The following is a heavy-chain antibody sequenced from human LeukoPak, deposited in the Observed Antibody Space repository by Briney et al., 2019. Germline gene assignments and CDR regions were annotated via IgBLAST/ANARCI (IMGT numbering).Heavy chain of an antibody. Sequence: GASVKVSCKASGYTFTGNHVHWVRQAPGQGLEWMGWIDPNSGGTMYSQKFQDRVAMTSDTSINTAYMELSGLRSDDTAVYFCAKEADIVSFDLWGRGTLSLSPQ. CDR1: GYTFTGNH. V-gene: IGHV1-2*02. CDR2: IDPNSGGT. CDR3: AKEADIVSFDL. D-gene: IGHD3-16*02. J-gene: IGHJ2*01.